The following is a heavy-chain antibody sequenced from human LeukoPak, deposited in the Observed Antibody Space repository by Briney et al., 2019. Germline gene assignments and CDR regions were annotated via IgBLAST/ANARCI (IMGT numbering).Heavy chain of an antibody. J-gene: IGHJ3*02. V-gene: IGHV4-39*01. CDR3: ARRAQEAFDI. CDR2: IYYSGST. CDR1: GGSISSSSYY. Sequence: SETLSLTCTVSGGSISSSSYYWGWIRQPPGKGLEWIGSIYYSGSTYYNPSLKSRVTISVDTSKNQFSLKLSSVTAADTAVYYCARRAQEAFDIWGQGTMVTVSS.